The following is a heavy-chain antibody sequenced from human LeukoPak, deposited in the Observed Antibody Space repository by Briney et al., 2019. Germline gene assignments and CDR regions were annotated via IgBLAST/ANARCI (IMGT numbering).Heavy chain of an antibody. CDR2: ISGSGGST. CDR3: TRRSSAAGRQYFDY. CDR1: GFTFSSYS. D-gene: IGHD6-13*01. V-gene: IGHV3-23*01. J-gene: IGHJ4*02. Sequence: GGSLRLSCAASGFTFSSYSMSWVRQAPGKGLEWVSAISGSGGSTYYADSVKGRFTISRDNSKNTLYLQMNSLKTEDTAVYYCTRRSSAAGRQYFDYWGQGTLVTVSS.